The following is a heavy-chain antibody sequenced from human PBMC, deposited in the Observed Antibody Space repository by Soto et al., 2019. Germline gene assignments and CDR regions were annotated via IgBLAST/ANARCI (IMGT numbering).Heavy chain of an antibody. CDR2: INAGNGNT. CDR1: GYTFTSYA. D-gene: IGHD3-10*01. V-gene: IGHV1-3*01. Sequence: ASVKVSCKASGYTFTSYAMHLVRQAPGQRLEWKGWINAGNGNTKYSQKYQGRVTITRDTSASTAYMELSSLRSEDTAVYYCSRDPLLKRIYYYYYMDVWGKGTTVTVSS. J-gene: IGHJ6*03. CDR3: SRDPLLKRIYYYYYMDV.